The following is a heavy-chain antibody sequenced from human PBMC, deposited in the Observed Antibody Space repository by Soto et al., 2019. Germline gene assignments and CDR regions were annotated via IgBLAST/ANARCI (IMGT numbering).Heavy chain of an antibody. Sequence: PSETLSLTFAVYGGSFSGYYWGWIRQPPGKGLEWIGEINHSGSTNYNPSLKSRVTISVDTSKNQFSLKLSSVTAADTAVYYCTRRWRHLWFGDFSRYYGMDVWGQGTTVTVSS. CDR1: GGSFSGYY. D-gene: IGHD3-10*01. V-gene: IGHV4-34*01. J-gene: IGHJ6*02. CDR3: TRRWRHLWFGDFSRYYGMDV. CDR2: INHSGST.